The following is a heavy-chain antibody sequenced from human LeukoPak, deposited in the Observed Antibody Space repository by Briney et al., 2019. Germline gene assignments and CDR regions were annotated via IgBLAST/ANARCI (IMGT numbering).Heavy chain of an antibody. CDR3: AGTPNWFDP. Sequence: SETLSLTCSVSGDSISSYYWSWIRQPPGKGLEWIGYIYYSGSTNYNPSLKSRVTISVDTSKNQFSLKLSSVTAADTAVHYCAGTPNWFDPWGQGTLVTVSS. CDR2: IYYSGST. CDR1: GDSISSYY. V-gene: IGHV4-59*01. D-gene: IGHD2-15*01. J-gene: IGHJ5*02.